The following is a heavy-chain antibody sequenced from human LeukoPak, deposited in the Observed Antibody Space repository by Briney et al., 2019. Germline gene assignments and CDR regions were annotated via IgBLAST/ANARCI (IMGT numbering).Heavy chain of an antibody. V-gene: IGHV3-15*01. D-gene: IGHD3-10*01. CDR2: IKSKTDGGTT. CDR1: GFTFSNSW. CDR3: TTDPSYYGSGSPEAFDI. Sequence: PGGSLRLSCAASGFTFSNSWMSWVRQAPGKGLEWVGRIKSKTDGGTTDYAAPVKGRFTISRDDSKNTLYLQMNSLKTEDTAVYYCTTDPSYYGSGSPEAFDIWGQGTMVTVSS. J-gene: IGHJ3*02.